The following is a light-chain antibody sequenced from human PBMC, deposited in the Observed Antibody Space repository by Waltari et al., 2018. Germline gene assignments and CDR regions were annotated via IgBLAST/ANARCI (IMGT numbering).Light chain of an antibody. V-gene: IGKV1-17*01. J-gene: IGKJ4*01. CDR1: QGISTY. Sequence: DIQMTQSPSSLSASVGDTVTITCRASQGISTYLNWFQQKPGKAPKLLIYAATTLQRGVPSRFSGSGSGTEFTVTISSLQPEDVAVYYCRQHNSYPVTCGGGTKVEIK. CDR3: RQHNSYPVT. CDR2: AAT.